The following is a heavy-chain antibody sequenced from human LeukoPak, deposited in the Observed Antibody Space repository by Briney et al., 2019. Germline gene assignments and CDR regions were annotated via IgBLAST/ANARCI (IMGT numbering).Heavy chain of an antibody. Sequence: ASVKVSCKASGYTFTSYAMNWVRQAPGQGLEWMGWINPNSGGTNYAQKFQGRVTMTRDTSISTAYMELSRLRSDDTAVYYCARERRIVGALWNDAFDIWGQGTMVTVSS. J-gene: IGHJ3*02. V-gene: IGHV1-2*02. D-gene: IGHD1-26*01. CDR3: ARERRIVGALWNDAFDI. CDR2: INPNSGGT. CDR1: GYTFTSYA.